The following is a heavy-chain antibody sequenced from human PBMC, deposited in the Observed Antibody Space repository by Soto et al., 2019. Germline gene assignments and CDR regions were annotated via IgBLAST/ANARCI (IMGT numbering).Heavy chain of an antibody. CDR1: GFRFSIYG. D-gene: IGHD6-19*01. J-gene: IGHJ4*02. V-gene: IGHV3-48*02. Sequence: EVQLVESGGGLVQPGGSLRLSCGASGFRFSIYGMNWVRQAPGKGLEWSAYITSDTNTIKYGDSVKGRFTISRDNDKYLVYLQMNSLRDEDTAVYYCARSVEGHFDYWGQGTVVTVSA. CDR3: ARSVEGHFDY. CDR2: ITSDTNTI.